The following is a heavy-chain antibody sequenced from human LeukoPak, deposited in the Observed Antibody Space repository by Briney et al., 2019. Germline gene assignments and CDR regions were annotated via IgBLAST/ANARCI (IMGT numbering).Heavy chain of an antibody. V-gene: IGHV3-30*04. CDR1: GFTFSSYA. CDR3: ARGYSSSWSGYFDY. J-gene: IGHJ4*02. D-gene: IGHD6-13*01. Sequence: GGSLRLSCAASGFTFSSYAMHWVRQAPGKGLEWVAVISYDGSNKYYADSVKGRFTISRDNSKNTLYPQMNSLRAEDTAVYYCARGYSSSWSGYFDYWGQGTLVTVSS. CDR2: ISYDGSNK.